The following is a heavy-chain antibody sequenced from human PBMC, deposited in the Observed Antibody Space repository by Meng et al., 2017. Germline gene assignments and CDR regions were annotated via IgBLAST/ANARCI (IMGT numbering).Heavy chain of an antibody. D-gene: IGHD6-19*01. J-gene: IGHJ3*02. CDR3: ARSSRLDSSGWYGAFDI. V-gene: IGHV4-61*02. CDR2: IYTSGST. Sequence: SETLSLTCTVSGGSISSGSYYWSWIRQPAGKGLEWIGRIYTSGSTNYNPSLKSRVTISVDTSKNQFSLKLSSVTAADTAVYYCARSSRLDSSGWYGAFDIWGQGTMVTGSS. CDR1: GGSISSGSYY.